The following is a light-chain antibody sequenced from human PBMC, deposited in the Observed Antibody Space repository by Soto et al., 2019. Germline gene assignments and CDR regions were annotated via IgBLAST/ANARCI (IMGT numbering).Light chain of an antibody. CDR2: GAS. Sequence: EIVLTQSPGTLSLSPGERATLSCRASQSVSRNYVAWYQHKPGQAPSLLIYGASSRATGIPDRFSGSGSGTDFTLTITGLEPEDSAVYYCQQYGGSPRTFGQGTKV. CDR1: QSVSRNY. J-gene: IGKJ1*01. V-gene: IGKV3-20*01. CDR3: QQYGGSPRT.